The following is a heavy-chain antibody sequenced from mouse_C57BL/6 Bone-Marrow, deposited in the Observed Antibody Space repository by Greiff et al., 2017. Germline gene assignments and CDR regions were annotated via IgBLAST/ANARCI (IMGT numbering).Heavy chain of an antibody. J-gene: IGHJ4*01. CDR1: GYTFTDYN. CDR2: INPNNGGT. D-gene: IGHD3-2*02. Sequence: EVKLQESGPELVKPGASVKMSCKASGYTFTDYNMHWVKQSHGKSLEWIGYINPNNGGTSYNQKFKGKATLTVNKSSSTAYMELRSLTSEDSAVYYCARSLTAQATAMDYWGQGTSVTVSS. V-gene: IGHV1-22*01. CDR3: ARSLTAQATAMDY.